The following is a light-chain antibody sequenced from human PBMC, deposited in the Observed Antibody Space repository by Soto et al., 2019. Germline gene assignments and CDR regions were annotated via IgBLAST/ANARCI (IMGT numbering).Light chain of an antibody. J-gene: IGKJ2*01. Sequence: EIVLTQSPGTLSLSPGERVTLACRASQSVSSSYLSWYQQKPGQAPRLLIYGASSRATGIPDRFSSSGSGTDFTLTISRLEPEDFAVYYCKQYGSSPPYTFGQANTLQIK. CDR3: KQYGSSPPYT. V-gene: IGKV3-20*01. CDR2: GAS. CDR1: QSVSSSY.